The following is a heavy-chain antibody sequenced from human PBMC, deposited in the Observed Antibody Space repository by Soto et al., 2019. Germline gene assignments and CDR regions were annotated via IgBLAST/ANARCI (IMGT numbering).Heavy chain of an antibody. J-gene: IGHJ4*02. CDR2: IYYSGST. Sequence: QVQLQESGPGLVKPSQTLSLTCTVSGGSISSGGYYWSWIRQHPGKGLEWIGYIYYSGSTYYNPSLKSRVTISVDPSKNQFSLKLSSVTAADTAVYYCARAQQQLAPGSSIFDYWGQGTLVTVSS. V-gene: IGHV4-31*03. CDR1: GGSISSGGYY. D-gene: IGHD6-13*01. CDR3: ARAQQQLAPGSSIFDY.